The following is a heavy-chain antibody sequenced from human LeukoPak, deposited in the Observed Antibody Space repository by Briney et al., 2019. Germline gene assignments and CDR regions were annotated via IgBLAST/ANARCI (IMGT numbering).Heavy chain of an antibody. CDR2: INHSGST. J-gene: IGHJ2*01. D-gene: IGHD1-26*01. Sequence: GSLRLSCAASGFTFSSYWMSWVRQAPGKGLEWIGEINHSGSTNYNPSLKSRVTISVDTSKNQFSLKLSSVTAADTAVYYCARGFRWELLRRRWYFDLWGRGTLVTVSS. CDR3: ARGFRWELLRRRWYFDL. V-gene: IGHV4-34*01. CDR1: GFTFSSYW.